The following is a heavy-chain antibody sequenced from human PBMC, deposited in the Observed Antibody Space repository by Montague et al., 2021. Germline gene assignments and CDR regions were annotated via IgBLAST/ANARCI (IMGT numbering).Heavy chain of an antibody. CDR1: GDSVSINEAT. J-gene: IGHJ5*02. V-gene: IGHV6-1*01. CDR3: ARGWQKRFDP. CDR2: TYYRSKWYN. D-gene: IGHD5-24*01. Sequence: CAISGDSVSINEATRSWVRQSPSLGLEWLGRTYYRSKWYNEYAISVKSRITVNPDTSKNQFSLLLNSVTPEDTAVYYCARGWQKRFDPWGQGTLVTVSS.